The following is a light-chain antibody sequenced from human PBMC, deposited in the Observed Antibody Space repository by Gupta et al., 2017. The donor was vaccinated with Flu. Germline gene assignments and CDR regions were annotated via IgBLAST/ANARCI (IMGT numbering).Light chain of an antibody. Sequence: QSALTQTASVSGSPGQSITISCTGSNSDIGAYVSWYQHHPGRVPKLMIYEVNNRPSGISNRFSGSKSGTTASLTISGLQAEDEADYYCHSYTGGTTPGVFGGGTKLTVL. V-gene: IGLV2-14*01. CDR3: HSYTGGTTPGV. J-gene: IGLJ2*01. CDR1: NSDIGAY. CDR2: EVN.